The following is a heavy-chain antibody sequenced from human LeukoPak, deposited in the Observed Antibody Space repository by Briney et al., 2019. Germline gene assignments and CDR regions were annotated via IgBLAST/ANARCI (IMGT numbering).Heavy chain of an antibody. V-gene: IGHV3-21*01. J-gene: IGHJ4*02. Sequence: PGGSLRLSCAASGFTFSTYSMNRVRQAPGKGLEWVSSITSSSSYIYYADSVKGRFTFSRDNAKNSLYLQMNSLRAEDTAVYYCARGGHAYYDSSGYRYYFDYWGQGTLVTVSS. D-gene: IGHD3-22*01. CDR3: ARGGHAYYDSSGYRYYFDY. CDR2: ITSSSSYI. CDR1: GFTFSTYS.